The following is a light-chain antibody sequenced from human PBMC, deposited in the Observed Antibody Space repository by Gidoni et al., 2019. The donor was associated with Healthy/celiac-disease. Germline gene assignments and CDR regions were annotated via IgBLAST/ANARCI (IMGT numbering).Light chain of an antibody. CDR1: QSVSSY. CDR2: DAS. V-gene: IGKV3-11*01. Sequence: EIVLTQSPATLSLSPGERATLSCRASQSVSSYLAWYQQTPGQAPRLLIYDASNRATGIPARFSGSGSGTDFTLTISSLEPEDFAVYYCQQRSNWTFGQGNKVEIK. J-gene: IGKJ1*01. CDR3: QQRSNWT.